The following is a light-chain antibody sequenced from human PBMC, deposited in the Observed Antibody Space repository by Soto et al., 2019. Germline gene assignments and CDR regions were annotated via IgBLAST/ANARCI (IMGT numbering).Light chain of an antibody. CDR2: DAS. CDR3: QQRSNWPPIT. Sequence: VLTQSKATLSLSPGDRATSLCRASQSVSSYLAWYQQKPGQAPRLLIYDASNRATGIPARFSGSGSGTDFTLTINSLEPEDFAVYYCQQRSNWPPITFGQGTRLAI. J-gene: IGKJ5*01. V-gene: IGKV3-11*01. CDR1: QSVSSY.